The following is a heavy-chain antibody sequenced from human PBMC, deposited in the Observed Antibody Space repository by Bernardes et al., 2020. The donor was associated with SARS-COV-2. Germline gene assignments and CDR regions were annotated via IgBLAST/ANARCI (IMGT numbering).Heavy chain of an antibody. CDR1: GINVSNDQ. CDR2: IYTDDRT. Sequence: GGSLRLSCVASGINVSNDQLGWVRQAPGKGLEWVSIIYTDDRTYPADSVKGRFLISRDTSKNTLYLHMNSLRAGDTAIYYCARLRNYGGLGGDLNYWGQGTLVTVSS. V-gene: IGHV3-66*01. CDR3: ARLRNYGGLGGDLNY. D-gene: IGHD3-16*01. J-gene: IGHJ4*01.